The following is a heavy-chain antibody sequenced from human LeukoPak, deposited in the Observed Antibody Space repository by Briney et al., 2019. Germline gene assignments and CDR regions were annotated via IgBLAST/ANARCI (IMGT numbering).Heavy chain of an antibody. CDR1: GFTFSDYY. Sequence: PGGSLRLSCAASGFTFSDYYMSWIRQAPGKGLEWVSFISSSSSYTNYADSVRGRFTISRDNAKNSLYLQMNSLRAEDTAVYYCARVGYGDYVADYWGQGTLVTVSS. J-gene: IGHJ4*02. CDR2: ISSSSSYT. V-gene: IGHV3-11*06. CDR3: ARVGYGDYVADY. D-gene: IGHD4-17*01.